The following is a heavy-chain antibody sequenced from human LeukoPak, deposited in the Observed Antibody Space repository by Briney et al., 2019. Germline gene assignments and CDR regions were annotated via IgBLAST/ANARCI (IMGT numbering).Heavy chain of an antibody. J-gene: IGHJ6*04. CDR1: GYTFTSYG. CDR2: ISAYNGNT. CDR3: ARDIVVVVAAHYYYYGMDV. Sequence: EASVKVSCKASGYTFTSYGISWVRQAPGQGLEWMGWISAYNGNTNYAQKLQGRVTMTTDTSTSTAYMELSSLRSEDTAVYYCARDIVVVVAAHYYYYGMDVWGKGTTVTVSS. V-gene: IGHV1-18*01. D-gene: IGHD2-15*01.